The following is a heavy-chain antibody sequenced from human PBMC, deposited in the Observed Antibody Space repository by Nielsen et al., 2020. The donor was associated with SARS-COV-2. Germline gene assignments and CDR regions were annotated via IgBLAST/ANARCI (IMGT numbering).Heavy chain of an antibody. CDR2: IYYSGSV. CDR3: ARGHTGYSSALT. CDR1: GGSISRYY. D-gene: IGHD6-19*01. V-gene: IGHV4-59*13. J-gene: IGHJ5*02. Sequence: SETLSLTCTVSGGSISRYYWSWIRQPPRKGLEWIGYIYYSGSVNYNPSLKSRVTISVDTSKNQISLKLSSVTAADTAVYYCARGHTGYSSALTWGQGTLVTVSS.